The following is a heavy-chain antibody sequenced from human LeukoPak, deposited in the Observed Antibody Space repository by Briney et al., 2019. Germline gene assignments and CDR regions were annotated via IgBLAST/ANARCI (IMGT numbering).Heavy chain of an antibody. CDR3: ARGTLRSGYDS. CDR2: IYTGGTT. V-gene: IGHV3-66*01. CDR1: GLTVSRTY. D-gene: IGHD5-12*01. Sequence: GGSLRLSCVASGLTVSRTYLIWVRQAQGKGLEWVSSIYTGGTTYYADSVKGRFTISRDNSKNTLHLQLTSLRADDTALYFCARGTLRSGYDSWGQGTLVTVSS. J-gene: IGHJ4*02.